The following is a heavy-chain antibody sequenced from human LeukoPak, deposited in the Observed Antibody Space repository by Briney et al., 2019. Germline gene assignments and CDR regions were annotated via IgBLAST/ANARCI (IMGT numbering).Heavy chain of an antibody. V-gene: IGHV3-23*01. CDR1: GFSFNNYA. D-gene: IGHD3/OR15-3a*01. CDR2: IIGSSGTT. J-gene: IGHJ4*02. CDR3: TTDQLPGFRLLDWSYPGDS. Sequence: GGSLRLSCVASGFSFNNYAMNWVRQAPGKGLEWVSLIIGSSGTTFYADSVKGRFTISRDKSKSTLYLQMNSLKTEDTAVYYCTTDQLPGFRLLDWSYPGDSWGQGTLVTVSP.